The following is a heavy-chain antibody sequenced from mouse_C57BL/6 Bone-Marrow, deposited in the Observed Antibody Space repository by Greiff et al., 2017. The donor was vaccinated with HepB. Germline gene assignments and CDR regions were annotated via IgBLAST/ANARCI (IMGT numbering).Heavy chain of an antibody. CDR3: ARDPYYGNWYFDV. J-gene: IGHJ1*03. V-gene: IGHV3-6*01. CDR1: GYSITSGYY. D-gene: IGHD2-10*01. Sequence: EVKLVESGPGLVKPSQSLSLTCSVTGYSITSGYYWNWIRQFPGNKLEWMGYISYDGSNNYNPSLKNRISITRDTSKNQFFLKLNSVTTEDTATYYCARDPYYGNWYFDVWGTGTTVTVSS. CDR2: ISYDGSN.